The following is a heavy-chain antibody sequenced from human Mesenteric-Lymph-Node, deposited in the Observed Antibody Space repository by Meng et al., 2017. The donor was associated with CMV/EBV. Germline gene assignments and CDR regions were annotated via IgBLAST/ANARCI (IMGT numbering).Heavy chain of an antibody. CDR3: AKAYFDFWSGDPR. Sequence: GESLKISCLASGFTFVTEAMSWVRLAPGKGLEWVSGINWNGGSTGYADSVKGRFTISRDNSKNTLYLQMNSLRAEDTAVYYCAKAYFDFWSGDPRWGQGTLVTVSS. V-gene: IGHV3-23*01. J-gene: IGHJ4*02. CDR1: GFTFVTEA. CDR2: INWNGGST. D-gene: IGHD3-3*01.